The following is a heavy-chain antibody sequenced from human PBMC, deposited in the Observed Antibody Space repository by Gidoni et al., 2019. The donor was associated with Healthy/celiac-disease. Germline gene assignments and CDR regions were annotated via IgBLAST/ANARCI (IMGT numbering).Heavy chain of an antibody. CDR1: GFTFSGSA. J-gene: IGHJ4*02. Sequence: EVQLVESGGGLVQPGGSLKLTCAASGFTFSGSAMHWVRQSSGKGLECVGRIRSKANSYATAYAESVKGRFTISRDDSKNTAYLQMNSLKTEDTAVYYCTTSGIAVAGTDYWGQGTLVTVSS. D-gene: IGHD6-19*01. CDR2: IRSKANSYAT. V-gene: IGHV3-73*01. CDR3: TTSGIAVAGTDY.